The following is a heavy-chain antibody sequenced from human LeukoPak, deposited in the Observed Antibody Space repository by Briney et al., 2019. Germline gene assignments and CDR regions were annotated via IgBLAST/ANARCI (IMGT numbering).Heavy chain of an antibody. CDR1: GFTFSSYG. D-gene: IGHD3-10*01. V-gene: IGHV3-30*02. CDR2: IRYDGSNK. J-gene: IGHJ6*03. Sequence: GGSLRLSCAASGFTFSSYGMHWVRQAPGKGLEWVAFIRYDGSNKYYADSVKGRFTISRDNSKNTLYLQMNSLRAEDTAVYYCAKVYYGSGSSYYYYYMDVWGKGTTVTISS. CDR3: AKVYYGSGSSYYYYYMDV.